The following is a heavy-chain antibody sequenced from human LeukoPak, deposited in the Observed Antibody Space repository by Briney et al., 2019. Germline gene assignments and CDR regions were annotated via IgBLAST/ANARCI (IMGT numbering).Heavy chain of an antibody. CDR1: GFTLTSYW. D-gene: IGHD5-18*01. CDR2: IKQDGSEK. CDR3: ARDRRDNYGYNY. J-gene: IGHJ4*02. Sequence: GGSLRLSCAASGFTLTSYWMSWVRQVSGKGLEWVANIKQDGSEKYYRDSVKGRFTISRDNAKNSLYLQMNSLRAEDTAVYYCARDRRDNYGYNYWGQGTLVTVSS. V-gene: IGHV3-7*01.